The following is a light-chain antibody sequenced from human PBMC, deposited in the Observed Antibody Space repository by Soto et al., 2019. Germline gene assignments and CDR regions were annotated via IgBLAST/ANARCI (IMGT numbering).Light chain of an antibody. CDR3: QQRSNWPPS. J-gene: IGKJ1*01. V-gene: IGKV3-11*01. Sequence: IVTAKHTGTLSVSQGQRATRSCRASESVSSHLAWYQQKPGQAPRLLIYDSSNRATGIPARFSGSGSGTDFTLTISSLEPEDFAVYYCQQRSNWPPSFGQGTKVDIK. CDR2: DSS. CDR1: ESVSSH.